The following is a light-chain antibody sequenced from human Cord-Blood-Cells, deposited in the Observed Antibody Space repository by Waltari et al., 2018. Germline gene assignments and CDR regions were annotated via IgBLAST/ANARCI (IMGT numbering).Light chain of an antibody. V-gene: IGLV10-54*01. Sequence: QAGLTQPPSVSKGLRQTATLTCTGNSNNVGNQGAAWLQQHQGHPPKLLSYRNNNRPSGISGRLSAYRSGNTASLTITGLQPEDEADYYCSAWDSSLSAWVFGGGTKLTVL. CDR1: SNNVGNQG. CDR2: RNN. CDR3: SAWDSSLSAWV. J-gene: IGLJ3*02.